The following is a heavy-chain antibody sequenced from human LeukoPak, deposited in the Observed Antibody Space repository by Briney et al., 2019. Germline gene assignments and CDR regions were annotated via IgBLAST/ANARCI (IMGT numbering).Heavy chain of an antibody. Sequence: PSETLSLTCTVSGGSISSSSYYWGWIRQPPGKGLEWIGSIYYSGSTYYNPSLKSRVTISVDTSKNQFSLKLSSVTAADTAVYYCARERGADSSSGGEVDYWGQGTLVTVSS. CDR3: ARERGADSSSGGEVDY. CDR2: IYYSGST. J-gene: IGHJ4*02. CDR1: GGSISSSSYY. D-gene: IGHD6-13*01. V-gene: IGHV4-39*07.